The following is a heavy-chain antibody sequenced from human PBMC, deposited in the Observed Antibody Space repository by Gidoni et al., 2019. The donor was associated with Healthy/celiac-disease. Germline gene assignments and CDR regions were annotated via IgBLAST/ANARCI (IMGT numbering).Heavy chain of an antibody. CDR3: AKDRYYYDSSGAFDY. D-gene: IGHD3-22*01. CDR1: GLTFSSYA. V-gene: IGHV3-23*01. Sequence: VQLLESGGGLVQPGESLRLSCAASGLTFSSYAMSWVRQAPGKGLGWVSAISGSGGSTYYADSVKGRFTISRDNSKNTLYLQMNSLRAEDTAVYYCAKDRYYYDSSGAFDYWGQGTLVTVSS. J-gene: IGHJ4*02. CDR2: ISGSGGST.